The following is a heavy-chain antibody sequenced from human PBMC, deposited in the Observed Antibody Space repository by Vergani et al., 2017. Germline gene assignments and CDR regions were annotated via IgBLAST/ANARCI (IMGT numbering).Heavy chain of an antibody. Sequence: EVQLVESGGGIVKPGGSLRLSCVASGFSFRNAWMNWVRRTPGKGLEWVGRIKSTFDRGTTDYAAAVKGRFTISRDDSKNTLFLQMNGLKTEDIGVYYCTTDPRYCGDGSRYWRRDHHYYGMDVWGQGTTVTVSS. CDR3: TTDPRYCGDGSRYWRRDHHYYGMDV. D-gene: IGHD2-21*01. J-gene: IGHJ6*02. V-gene: IGHV3-15*07. CDR2: IKSTFDRGTT. CDR1: GFSFRNAW.